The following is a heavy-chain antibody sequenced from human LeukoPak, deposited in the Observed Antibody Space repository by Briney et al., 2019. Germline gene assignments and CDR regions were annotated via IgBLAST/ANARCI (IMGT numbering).Heavy chain of an antibody. Sequence: GASVKVSCKASGGTFSNNAINWVRQAPGQGLEWMGGIIPIFGTTNYAQKFQGRVTVTADKSTSTAYMELSSLTSEDTAVYYCARRYCTNGVCYDDRGAFDIWGQGTLVTVSS. CDR2: IIPIFGTT. V-gene: IGHV1-69*06. CDR3: ARRYCTNGVCYDDRGAFDI. CDR1: GGTFSNNA. J-gene: IGHJ3*02. D-gene: IGHD2-8*01.